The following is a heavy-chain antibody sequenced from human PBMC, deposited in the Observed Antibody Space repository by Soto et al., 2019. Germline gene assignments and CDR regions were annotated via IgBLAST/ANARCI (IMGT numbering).Heavy chain of an antibody. CDR2: ISYDGSNK. CDR3: AKDDSGYDLGPVNYYGMDV. J-gene: IGHJ6*02. CDR1: GFTFSSYG. D-gene: IGHD5-12*01. Sequence: GSLRLSCAASGFTFSSYGMHWVRQAPGKGLEWVAVISYDGSNKYYADSVKGRFTISRDNSKNTLYLQMNSLRAEDTAVYYCAKDDSGYDLGPVNYYGMDVWGQGTTVTVSS. V-gene: IGHV3-30*18.